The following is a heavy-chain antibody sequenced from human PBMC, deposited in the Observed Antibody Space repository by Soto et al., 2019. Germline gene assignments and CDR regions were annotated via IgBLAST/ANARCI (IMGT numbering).Heavy chain of an antibody. Sequence: GGSLRLSCAASGFTFSSYGMHWVRQAPGKGLEWVAVIWYDGSNKYYADSVKGRFTISRDNSKNTLYLQMNSLRAEDTAVYYCARDKNMRLHLGELSFPFDYWGQGTLVTVSS. CDR2: IWYDGSNK. CDR1: GFTFSSYG. J-gene: IGHJ4*02. D-gene: IGHD3-16*02. CDR3: ARDKNMRLHLGELSFPFDY. V-gene: IGHV3-33*01.